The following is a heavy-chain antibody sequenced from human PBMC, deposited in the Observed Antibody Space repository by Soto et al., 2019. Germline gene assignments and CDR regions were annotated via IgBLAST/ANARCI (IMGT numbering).Heavy chain of an antibody. V-gene: IGHV3-23*01. D-gene: IGHD1-26*01. Sequence: GGSLRLSCAASGFTFSSYAMSWVRQAPGKGLEWVSAISGSGGSTYYADSVKGRFTISRDNSKSTVYLELNNLSAEDTAVYHCAKNQGVELVPLATVDWFDPWGQGSGVTVSS. CDR2: ISGSGGST. CDR1: GFTFSSYA. CDR3: AKNQGVELVPLATVDWFDP. J-gene: IGHJ5*02.